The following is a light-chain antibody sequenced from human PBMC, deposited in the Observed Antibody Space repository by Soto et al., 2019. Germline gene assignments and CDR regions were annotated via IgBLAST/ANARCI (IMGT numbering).Light chain of an antibody. J-gene: IGKJ4*01. CDR1: QSVGNN. V-gene: IGKV3-15*01. CDR2: ATS. Sequence: EIVLTQSPATLSVSPGERATLSCRASQSVGNNFAWYQQKPGQAPRLLIVATSTRATGVPARFSGSGSGTEFTLTISSLQSEDFVVYYCQQYGDWPLTFGGGAKVEIE. CDR3: QQYGDWPLT.